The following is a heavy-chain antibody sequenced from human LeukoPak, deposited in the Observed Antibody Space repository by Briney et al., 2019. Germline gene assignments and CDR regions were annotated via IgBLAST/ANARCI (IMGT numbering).Heavy chain of an antibody. CDR1: GFTFNTYW. Sequence: PGGSLRLSCAASGFTFNTYWMSWVRQAPGKGLEWVANIKQDGGQEFYGDSVKGRFTISRDNAKNSLYLQMNSLRAEDTAVYYCARGSIAALRSNFDYWGQGTLVTVSS. V-gene: IGHV3-7*04. D-gene: IGHD6-6*01. J-gene: IGHJ4*02. CDR3: ARGSIAALRSNFDY. CDR2: IKQDGGQE.